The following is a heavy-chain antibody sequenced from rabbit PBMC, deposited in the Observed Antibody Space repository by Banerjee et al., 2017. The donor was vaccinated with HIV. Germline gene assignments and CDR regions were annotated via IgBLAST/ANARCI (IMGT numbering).Heavy chain of an antibody. CDR2: VYAGTVGGT. CDR3: VRDFSQVQWFNL. J-gene: IGHJ4*01. D-gene: IGHD1-1*01. V-gene: IGHV1S40*01. Sequence: EWIACVYAGTVGGTYYASWAKGRFTISRTSSTTVALQMTSLTAADTATYFCVRDFSQVQWFNLWGQGTLVTVS.